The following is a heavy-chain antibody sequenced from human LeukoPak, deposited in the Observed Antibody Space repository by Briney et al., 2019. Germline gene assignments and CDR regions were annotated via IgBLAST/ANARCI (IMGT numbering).Heavy chain of an antibody. J-gene: IGHJ4*02. CDR2: ISYDGSNK. V-gene: IGHV3-30*03. CDR3: LARAVAGFDY. Sequence: PGGSLRLSCAASGFSVSNAWMSWVRQAPGKGLEWVAVISYDGSNKYYADSVKGRFTISRDNAKSSLYLQMNSLRAEDTAVYYCLARAVAGFDYWGQGTLVTVSS. CDR1: GFSVSNAW. D-gene: IGHD6-19*01.